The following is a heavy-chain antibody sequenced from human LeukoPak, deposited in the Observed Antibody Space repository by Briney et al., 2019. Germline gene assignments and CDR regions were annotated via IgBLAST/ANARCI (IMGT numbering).Heavy chain of an antibody. CDR2: ISASGTNT. D-gene: IGHD2-15*01. Sequence: PGGSLRLSCGASGFTFNTYAMTWVRQAPGKGLEWVSTISASGTNTYSADSVKGRFTISRDNSKNTIYLQMSSLRAEDTAVYYCAKHKISCSGDSCYSFYFSTMDVWGQGTTVTVSS. V-gene: IGHV3-23*01. CDR3: AKHKISCSGDSCYSFYFSTMDV. J-gene: IGHJ6*02. CDR1: GFTFNTYA.